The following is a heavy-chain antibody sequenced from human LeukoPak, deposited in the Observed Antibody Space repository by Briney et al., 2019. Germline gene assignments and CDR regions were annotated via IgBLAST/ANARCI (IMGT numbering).Heavy chain of an antibody. D-gene: IGHD1-26*01. V-gene: IGHV3-23*03. CDR1: GFTFSSYA. CDR2: IYSGGTT. Sequence: GGSLRLSCAASGFTFSSYAMSWVRQAPGRGLEWVSVIYSGGTTYYADSVKCRFTVSRDSSKNTLYLQMNSLRAEDTAVYYCASGGRYSGSYSVVDYWGQGTLVTVSS. J-gene: IGHJ4*02. CDR3: ASGGRYSGSYSVVDY.